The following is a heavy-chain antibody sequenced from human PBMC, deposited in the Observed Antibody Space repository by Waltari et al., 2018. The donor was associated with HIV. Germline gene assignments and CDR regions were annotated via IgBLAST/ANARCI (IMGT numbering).Heavy chain of an antibody. CDR3: ARDWTITATTRVDF. CDR2: IWYDGGNE. D-gene: IGHD1-20*01. CDR1: GFISNQFS. Sequence: QVQLAESGGGVVQPGRSLRLSGVAHGFISNQFSLHWVRQKPGKGLEWLAAIWYDGGNEYYADSVKGRFTISRDNSKNTLYLQMNSLRAEDTAVYYCARDWTITATTRVDFWGPGTLVTVSS. J-gene: IGHJ4*03. V-gene: IGHV3-33*01.